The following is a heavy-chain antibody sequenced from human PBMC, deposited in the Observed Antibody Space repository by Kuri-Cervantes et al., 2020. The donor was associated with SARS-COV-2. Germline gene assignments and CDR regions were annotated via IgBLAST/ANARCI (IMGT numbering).Heavy chain of an antibody. D-gene: IGHD1-1*01. J-gene: IGHJ6*02. Sequence: ASVKVSCKASGGTFSSYAISWVRQAPGQGREWMGWISAYNGNTNFAQKLQGRVTMTTDTSTSTAYMELRSLRSDDTAVYYCAGRRDGAWNENFYAMDVWGQGITVVASS. CDR1: GGTFSSYA. CDR3: AGRRDGAWNENFYAMDV. V-gene: IGHV1-18*01. CDR2: ISAYNGNT.